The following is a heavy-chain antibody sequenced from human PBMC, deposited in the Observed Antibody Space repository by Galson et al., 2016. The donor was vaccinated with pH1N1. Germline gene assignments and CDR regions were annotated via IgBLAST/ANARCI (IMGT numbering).Heavy chain of an antibody. D-gene: IGHD3-3*02. CDR1: GFTFGAHT. CDR3: TRDVPFTSFDY. J-gene: IGHJ4*02. V-gene: IGHV3-21*06. Sequence: SLRLSCAASGFTFGAHTMNWVRQAPGKGLEWVASIGDAIFYADSGRGRFTISRDNAKSTLYLQMNSLRAEDTSIYYCTRDVPFTSFDYWGQGTLVTVSS. CDR2: IGDAI.